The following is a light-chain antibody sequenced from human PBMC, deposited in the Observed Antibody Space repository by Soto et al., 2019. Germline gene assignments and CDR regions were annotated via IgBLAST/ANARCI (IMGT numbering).Light chain of an antibody. CDR2: SAS. Sequence: EIVMTQSPATLSVSPGETATLSCRASQSVSNNLAWYQQKPRQAPRLLIFSASTRATDIPDRFSGSGSGTEITLTISILKSEASEVSHCHQHQKRHPPITFGQGTRLEIK. CDR3: HQHQKRHPPIT. J-gene: IGKJ5*01. CDR1: QSVSNN. V-gene: IGKV3-15*01.